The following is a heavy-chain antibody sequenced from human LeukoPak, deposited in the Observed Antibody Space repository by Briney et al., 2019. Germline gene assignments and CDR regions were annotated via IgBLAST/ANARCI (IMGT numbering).Heavy chain of an antibody. CDR3: ARDCRDGYNLVHF. CDR1: GYTFTGYY. D-gene: IGHD5-24*01. V-gene: IGHV1-2*02. CDR2: ISPNSGGT. J-gene: IGHJ4*02. Sequence: ASVKVSCKASGYTFTGYYMHWVRQAPGQGLEWMGWISPNSGGTNYAQKFQGRVTMTRDTSISTVYMELSRLTSDDTAVYYCARDCRDGYNLVHFWGQGTLVTVSS.